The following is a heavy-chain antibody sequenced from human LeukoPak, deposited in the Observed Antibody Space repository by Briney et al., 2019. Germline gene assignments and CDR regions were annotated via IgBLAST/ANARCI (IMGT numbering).Heavy chain of an antibody. J-gene: IGHJ3*02. D-gene: IGHD2-8*01. Sequence: PGGSLRLSCSASGFTFSYYAMHWVRQAPGKGLEYVSAVSSIGGSTYYADSVKGRFTISRDNSKNTLYLQMISLRPEDTAVYYCVKEGNGAFDIWGQGTMVTVSS. CDR3: VKEGNGAFDI. CDR2: VSSIGGST. V-gene: IGHV3-64D*09. CDR1: GFTFSYYA.